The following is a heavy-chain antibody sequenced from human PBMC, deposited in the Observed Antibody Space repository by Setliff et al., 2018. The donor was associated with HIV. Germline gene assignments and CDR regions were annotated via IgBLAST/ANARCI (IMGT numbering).Heavy chain of an antibody. CDR2: ISAYNGNT. J-gene: IGHJ4*02. Sequence: ASVKVSCKASGYTFTGYYMHWVRQAPGQGLEWMGWISAYNGNTLYAQKFQGRVTMTTDTSTTTAYMELRSLRSDDTAVYFCARDQMMTMVRGVVMENDYWGQGTLVTVSS. V-gene: IGHV1-18*04. CDR3: ARDQMMTMVRGVVMENDY. D-gene: IGHD3-10*01. CDR1: GYTFTGYY.